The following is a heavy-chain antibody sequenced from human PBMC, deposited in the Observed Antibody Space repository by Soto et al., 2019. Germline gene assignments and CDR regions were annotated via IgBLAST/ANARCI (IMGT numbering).Heavy chain of an antibody. V-gene: IGHV3-11*01. Sequence: QVQLVESGGGLVKPGGSLRLSCAASGFTFSDHYMSWIRQPPGMGLAWVAYISGSGFTIYNADSVKGRFTISRDNAKNGLELEIDGLRAEDPAVYYCARNTLSAAGSDNYGLDVWGRGTTVAVSS. J-gene: IGHJ6*02. D-gene: IGHD6-13*01. CDR1: GFTFSDHY. CDR2: ISGSGFTI. CDR3: ARNTLSAAGSDNYGLDV.